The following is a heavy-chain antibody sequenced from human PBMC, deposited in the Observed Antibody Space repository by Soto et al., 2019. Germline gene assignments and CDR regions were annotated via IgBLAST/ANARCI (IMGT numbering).Heavy chain of an antibody. D-gene: IGHD6-13*01. Sequence: QVQLVESGGGVVQPGRSLRLSCAASGITLSSSGMHWVRQAPGKGLEWVALLSYDGTSGYYADSVKGRFTISRDNSKNTVYLQMSSLRAEDAAVYYCAKDRGVLALYFDYWGHGTLVSVSS. CDR3: AKDRGVLALYFDY. CDR1: GITLSSSG. J-gene: IGHJ4*01. CDR2: LSYDGTSG. V-gene: IGHV3-30*19.